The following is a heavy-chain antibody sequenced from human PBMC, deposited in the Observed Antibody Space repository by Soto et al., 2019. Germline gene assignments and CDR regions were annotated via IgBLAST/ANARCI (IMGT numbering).Heavy chain of an antibody. CDR3: ARDFGSGYSNFDY. Sequence: QVQLVESGGGVVQPGRSLRLSCAASGFTFSSYAMHWVRQAPGKGLEWVAVISYDGSNKYYADSVKGRFTISRDNSKNTLYLQMNSLRAEDTAVYYCARDFGSGYSNFDYWGQGTLVTVSS. V-gene: IGHV3-30-3*01. D-gene: IGHD3-22*01. J-gene: IGHJ4*02. CDR2: ISYDGSNK. CDR1: GFTFSSYA.